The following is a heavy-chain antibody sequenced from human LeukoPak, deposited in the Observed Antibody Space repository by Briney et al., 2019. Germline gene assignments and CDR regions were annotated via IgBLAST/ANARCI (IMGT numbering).Heavy chain of an antibody. Sequence: GGSLRLSCAASGLTFSSYAMHWVRQAPGKGLEWVAVISYDGSNKYYADSVKGRFTISRDNSKNTLYLQMNSLRAEDTAVYYCARAQFPIVVVPVWFDPWGQGTLVTVSS. V-gene: IGHV3-30*04. CDR1: GLTFSSYA. D-gene: IGHD2-2*01. CDR2: ISYDGSNK. J-gene: IGHJ5*02. CDR3: ARAQFPIVVVPVWFDP.